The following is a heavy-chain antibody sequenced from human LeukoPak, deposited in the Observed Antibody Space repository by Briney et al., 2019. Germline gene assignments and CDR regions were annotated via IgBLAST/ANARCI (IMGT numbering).Heavy chain of an antibody. Sequence: PSETLSLTCAVYGGMFSGYYWSWIRHPPGKGLEWIGEINHSRSTSYNPSLKSQITISVDTSKNHFFLKLSSVTAADAAVYYCARGGQTGSGSYLYHTHHFDYWGQGTLVTVSS. V-gene: IGHV4-34*01. CDR2: INHSRST. CDR3: ARGGQTGSGSYLYHTHHFDY. D-gene: IGHD3-10*01. CDR1: GGMFSGYY. J-gene: IGHJ4*02.